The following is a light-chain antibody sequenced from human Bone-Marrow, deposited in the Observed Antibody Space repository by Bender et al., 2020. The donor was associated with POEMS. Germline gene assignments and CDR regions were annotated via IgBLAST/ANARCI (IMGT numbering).Light chain of an antibody. CDR2: ANI. V-gene: IGLV1-40*01. CDR1: NTNIGISFD. CDR3: QSFDTSLGGWV. Sequence: QSVLTQPPSVSGAPGQRVTISCTGSNTNIGISFDVNWYQVLPGTAPRLLIYANINRPSGVPDRFSGSKSGTSVSLAITGLQAEDEADYYCQSFDTSLGGWVFGAGTKLTV. J-gene: IGLJ3*02.